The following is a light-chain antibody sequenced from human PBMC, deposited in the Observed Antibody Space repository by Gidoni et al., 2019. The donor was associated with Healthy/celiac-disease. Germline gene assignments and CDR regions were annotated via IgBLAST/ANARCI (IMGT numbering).Light chain of an antibody. CDR2: DDS. J-gene: IGLJ2*01. V-gene: IGLV3-21*02. CDR1: NIGSKS. Sequence: SYVLTHPPSASLSPGQTARITCGGNNIGSKSVHWYQQKPGQAPVLVVYDDSDRPSGIPERFSGSNSGNTATLTISRVEAGDEADYYCQVWDSSSDHVVFGGGTKLTVL. CDR3: QVWDSSSDHVV.